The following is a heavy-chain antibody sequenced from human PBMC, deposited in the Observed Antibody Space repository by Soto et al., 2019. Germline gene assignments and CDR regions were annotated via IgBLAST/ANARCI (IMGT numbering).Heavy chain of an antibody. V-gene: IGHV1-69*06. D-gene: IGHD4-4*01. CDR2: IIPIFGTA. J-gene: IGHJ6*02. CDR1: GGTFSSYA. CDR3: ATTTVAHHLYYYYYGMDV. Sequence: SVKVSCKASGGTFSSYAISWVRQAPGQGLEWMGGIIPIFGTANYAQKFQGRVTITADKSTSTAYMELSSLRSEDTAVYYCATTTVAHHLYYYYYGMDVWGQGTTVTVSS.